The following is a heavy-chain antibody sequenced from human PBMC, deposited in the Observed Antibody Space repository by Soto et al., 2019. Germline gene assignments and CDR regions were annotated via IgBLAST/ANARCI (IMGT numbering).Heavy chain of an antibody. CDR3: ARAHDSSGYYYFQH. CDR2: ISSTSSTI. D-gene: IGHD3-22*01. J-gene: IGHJ1*01. V-gene: IGHV3-48*02. CDR1: GFTLSSYS. Sequence: PGGSLRLSCAASGFTLSSYSMNWVRQAPGKGLEWVSYISSTSSTIYYADSVKGRFTSSRDNAKNSLFLQMNSLRDEDTAVYFCARAHDSSGYYYFQHWGQGTLVTVSS.